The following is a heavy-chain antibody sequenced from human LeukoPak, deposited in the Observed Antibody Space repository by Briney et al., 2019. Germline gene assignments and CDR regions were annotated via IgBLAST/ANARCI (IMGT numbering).Heavy chain of an antibody. CDR3: ARAKGAYDSSGYRKYYFDY. D-gene: IGHD3-22*01. CDR2: IYYSGST. J-gene: IGHJ4*02. Sequence: SQTLSLTCTVSGGSISSGGYYWSWIRQHPGDGLEWIGYIYYSGSTYYNPSLKSRVTISIDTSKNHFSLKLSSVTAADTAVYYCARAKGAYDSSGYRKYYFDYWGQGTLVTVSS. CDR1: GGSISSGGYY. V-gene: IGHV4-31*02.